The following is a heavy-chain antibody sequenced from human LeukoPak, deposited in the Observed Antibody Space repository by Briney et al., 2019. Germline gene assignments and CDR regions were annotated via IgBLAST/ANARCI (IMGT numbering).Heavy chain of an antibody. Sequence: GGSLRPSCTVSGITFSTYDMHWVGQATGKGLEWVSAIGTAGDTYYPGSVKGRFTISRENAKNSLYLQMNSLRAGDTAVYYCARAQRWLQFWYFDYWGQGTLVTVSS. D-gene: IGHD5-24*01. CDR1: GITFSTYD. J-gene: IGHJ4*02. V-gene: IGHV3-13*01. CDR3: ARAQRWLQFWYFDY. CDR2: IGTAGDT.